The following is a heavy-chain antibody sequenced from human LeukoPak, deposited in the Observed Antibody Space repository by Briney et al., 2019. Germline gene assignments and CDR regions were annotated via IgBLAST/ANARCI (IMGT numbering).Heavy chain of an antibody. CDR1: GLTVDTNY. J-gene: IGHJ2*01. V-gene: IGHV3-53*04. CDR2: IYSDGST. CDR3: ARSNWYFDL. Sequence: GGSLRLSCAASGLTVDTNYMSWVRQAPGKGLEWVSIIYSDGSTYYADSVKDRFIISRHNSKNMLNLQMNSLRTEDTAVYYCARSNWYFDLWGRGTLVTVTS.